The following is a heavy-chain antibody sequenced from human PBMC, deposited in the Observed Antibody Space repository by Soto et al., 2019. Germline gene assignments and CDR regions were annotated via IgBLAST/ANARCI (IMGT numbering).Heavy chain of an antibody. Sequence: QVQLVQSGAEVKKPGASVKVSCKASGYTFTSYDINWVRQATGQGLEYMGWMNPNSGNTGYAQKFQGRVTMTRNTSISTAYIELRTLRSDDTAVYYCARERALYGMDVWGQGTTVTVSS. CDR3: ARERALYGMDV. CDR1: GYTFTSYD. V-gene: IGHV1-8*01. CDR2: MNPNSGNT. J-gene: IGHJ6*02.